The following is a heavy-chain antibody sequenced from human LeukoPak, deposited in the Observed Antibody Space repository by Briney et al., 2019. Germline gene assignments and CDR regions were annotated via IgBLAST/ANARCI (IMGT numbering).Heavy chain of an antibody. V-gene: IGHV3-21*01. Sequence: GSLRLFLCTSGFHLRRYYHDLVRQASGEGVGVVLIIYSNSSYMYYADSVKGRFTISRDNAREPLYLQMNSLSAEDTAVYYCARDPFTVMVRGEEFGAFDIWGQGTMVTVSS. CDR1: GFHLRRYY. CDR2: IYSNSSYM. J-gene: IGHJ3*02. CDR3: ARDPFTVMVRGEEFGAFDI. D-gene: IGHD3-10*01.